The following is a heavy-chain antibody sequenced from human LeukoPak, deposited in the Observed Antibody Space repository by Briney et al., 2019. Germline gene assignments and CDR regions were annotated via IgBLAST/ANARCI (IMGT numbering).Heavy chain of an antibody. CDR2: IYNSGTT. Sequence: SETLSLTCAVSGGSISGYYWSWIRQPPGKGPEWIAYIYNSGTTNYNPSLKSRVTISVDTSKNQFSLKLSSVTTADTAVYYCARDGGSEAGFDYWGQGTLVTVSS. CDR1: GGSISGYY. J-gene: IGHJ4*02. CDR3: ARDGGSEAGFDY. V-gene: IGHV4-59*01. D-gene: IGHD6-19*01.